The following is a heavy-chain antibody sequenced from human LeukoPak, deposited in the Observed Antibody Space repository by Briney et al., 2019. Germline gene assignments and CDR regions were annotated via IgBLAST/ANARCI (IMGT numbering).Heavy chain of an antibody. J-gene: IGHJ6*03. D-gene: IGHD2-21*02. CDR1: GYTFTGYY. CDR3: ARGVTARGFYYYMDI. CDR2: INPSGGST. V-gene: IGHV1-46*01. Sequence: ASVKVSCKTSGYTFTGYYMHWVRQAPGQGLEWMGIINPSGGSTSYAQKFQGRVTMTRDMSTSTVYMELSSLRPDDTAVYSCARGVTARGFYYYMDIWGNGTTVTISS.